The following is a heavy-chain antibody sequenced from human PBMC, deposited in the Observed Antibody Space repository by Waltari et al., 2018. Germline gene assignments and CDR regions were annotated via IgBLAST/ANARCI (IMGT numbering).Heavy chain of an antibody. V-gene: IGHV1-69*04. Sequence: QVQLVQSGAEVKKPGSSVKVSCKASGGPFSSYAIRWVRQAPGPGLEWMGRIIPILGIANYAQKFQGRVTITADKSTSTAYMELSSLRSEDTAVYYCARDRSPASGYSSSWYWFDPWGQGTLVTVSS. CDR1: GGPFSSYA. CDR3: ARDRSPASGYSSSWYWFDP. J-gene: IGHJ5*02. CDR2: IIPILGIA. D-gene: IGHD6-13*01.